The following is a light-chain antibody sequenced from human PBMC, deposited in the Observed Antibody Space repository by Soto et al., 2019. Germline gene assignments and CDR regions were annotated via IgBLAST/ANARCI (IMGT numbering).Light chain of an antibody. V-gene: IGKV3-11*01. CDR3: QQRSIWTPLT. Sequence: EIVLTQSPATLSLSPGERATLSCRASQSVNNYLARYQQKPGQAPRLLIYDASNRATGIPARFSGSGSGTDFTLTISSLEPEDFAVYYCQQRSIWTPLTFGGGTKVEIK. CDR2: DAS. CDR1: QSVNNY. J-gene: IGKJ4*01.